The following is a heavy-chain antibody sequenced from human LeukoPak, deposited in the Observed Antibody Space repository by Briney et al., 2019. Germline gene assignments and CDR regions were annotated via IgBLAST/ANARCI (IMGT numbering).Heavy chain of an antibody. D-gene: IGHD3/OR15-3a*01. CDR2: ISSSSSYI. Sequence: GGSLRLSCAASGFTYSSYSMNWVRQAPGKGLEWVSSISSSSSYIYYADSVKGRFTISRDNAKNSLYLQMNSLRAEDTAVYYCARDAGTGYYDYWGQGTLVTASS. V-gene: IGHV3-21*01. J-gene: IGHJ4*02. CDR1: GFTYSSYS. CDR3: ARDAGTGYYDY.